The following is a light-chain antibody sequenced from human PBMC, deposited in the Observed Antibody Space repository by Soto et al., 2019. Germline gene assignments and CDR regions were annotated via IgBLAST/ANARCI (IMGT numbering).Light chain of an antibody. J-gene: IGLJ3*02. V-gene: IGLV1-44*01. CDR1: SSNIGRNT. CDR2: GNN. CDR3: ALWDDSLNGWM. Sequence: QSVLTQPPSASGTPGQGVTISCSGSSSNIGRNTVNWYQQLPGTAPKLLIYGNNQRPSGVPDRFAGSKSGTSASLAISGLQSEDEADYYCALWDDSLNGWMFGGGTKVTVL.